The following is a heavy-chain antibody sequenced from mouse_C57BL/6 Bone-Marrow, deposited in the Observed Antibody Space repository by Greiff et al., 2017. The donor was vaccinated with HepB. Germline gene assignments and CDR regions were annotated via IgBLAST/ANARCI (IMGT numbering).Heavy chain of an antibody. D-gene: IGHD2-5*01. CDR1: GFSLTSYG. J-gene: IGHJ3*01. Sequence: QVQLQQSGPGLVQPSQSLSITCTVSGFSLTSYGVHWVRQSPGKGLEWLGVIWSGGSTDYNAAFISRLSISKDNSKSQVFFKMNSLQADDTAIYYCARKDYSNYEGFAYWGQGTLVTVSA. CDR2: IWSGGST. V-gene: IGHV2-2*01. CDR3: ARKDYSNYEGFAY.